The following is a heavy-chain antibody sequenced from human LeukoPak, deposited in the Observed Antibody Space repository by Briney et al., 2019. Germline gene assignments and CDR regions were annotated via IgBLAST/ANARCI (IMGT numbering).Heavy chain of an antibody. CDR3: ARVSSDFTIFGVVIGYMDV. V-gene: IGHV3-64*01. CDR1: GFTFSSYA. J-gene: IGHJ6*03. D-gene: IGHD3-3*01. CDR2: ISSNGGST. Sequence: PGGSLRLSCAASGFTFSSYAMHWVRQAPGKGLEYVSAISSNGGSTYYANSVKGRFTISRDNSKNTLYLQMGSLRAEDMAVYYCARVSSDFTIFGVVIGYMDVWGKGTTVTVSS.